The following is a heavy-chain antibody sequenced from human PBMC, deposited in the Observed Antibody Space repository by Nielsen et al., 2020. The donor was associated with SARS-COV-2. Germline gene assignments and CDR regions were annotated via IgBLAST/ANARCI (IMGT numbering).Heavy chain of an antibody. J-gene: IGHJ4*02. CDR1: GFTLSTYG. CDR3: AKDWTAIVVVPSGGVDY. Sequence: LKISRAASGFTLSTYGMHWVRQAPGKGLEWVAAISYDGSNKYYVDSVKGRFTISRDNSKNTLYLQMSSLREEDTAVYYCAKDWTAIVVVPSGGVDYWGQGTLVTVSS. D-gene: IGHD2-15*01. CDR2: ISYDGSNK. V-gene: IGHV3-30*18.